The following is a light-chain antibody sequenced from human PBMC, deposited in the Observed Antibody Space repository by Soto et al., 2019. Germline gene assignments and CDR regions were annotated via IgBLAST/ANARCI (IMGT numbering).Light chain of an antibody. Sequence: QSALTQPASVSGSPGQSITISCTGTSSDVGGYNYVSWYQQHPGKAPKLMIYEVSNRPSGVSNRFSGSKSGNTASLTISGLQAEDEADYYCSSYTSSSSSVFGTVTKVTVL. CDR3: SSYTSSSSSV. J-gene: IGLJ1*01. CDR2: EVS. CDR1: SSDVGGYNY. V-gene: IGLV2-14*01.